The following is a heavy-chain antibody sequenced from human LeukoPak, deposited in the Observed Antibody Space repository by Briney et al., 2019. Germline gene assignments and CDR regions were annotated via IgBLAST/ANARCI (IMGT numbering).Heavy chain of an antibody. CDR2: ISAYNGNT. J-gene: IGHJ6*03. CDR1: GYTFTSYG. V-gene: IGHV1-18*01. Sequence: ASVKVSCKASGYTFTSYGISWVRQAPGQGLEWMGWISAYNGNTNYAQKLQGRVTMTTDTSTSTAYMELRSLRSDDTAVYYCARDHYYDSSGLYYYYMDVWGKGTTVTVSS. D-gene: IGHD3-22*01. CDR3: ARDHYYDSSGLYYYYMDV.